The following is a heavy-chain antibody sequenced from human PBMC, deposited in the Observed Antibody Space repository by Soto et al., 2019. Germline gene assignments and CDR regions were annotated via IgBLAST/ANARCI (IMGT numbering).Heavy chain of an antibody. J-gene: IGHJ6*02. CDR1: GYSISSGYY. CDR3: ARDPLLGSPITGYYYGMDV. D-gene: IGHD2-8*02. CDR2: IYHSGST. V-gene: IGHV4-38-2*02. Sequence: SETLSLTCAVSGYSISSGYYWGWIRQPPGKGLEWIGSIYHSGSTYYNPSLKSRVTISVDTSKNQFSLKLSSVTAADTAVYYCARDPLLGSPITGYYYGMDVWGQGTTVTVSS.